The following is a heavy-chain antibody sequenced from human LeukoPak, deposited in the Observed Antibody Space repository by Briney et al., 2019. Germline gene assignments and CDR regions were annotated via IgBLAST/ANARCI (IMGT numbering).Heavy chain of an antibody. CDR3: AKPYYDSSGYYLGHFDY. CDR1: GFTFSSYG. J-gene: IGHJ4*02. Sequence: PGGSLRLSCAASGFTFSSYGMPWVRQAPGKGLEWVAVISYDGSNKYYADSVKGRFTISRDNSKNTLYLQMNSLRAEDTAVYYCAKPYYDSSGYYLGHFDYWGQGTLVTVSS. V-gene: IGHV3-30*18. D-gene: IGHD3-22*01. CDR2: ISYDGSNK.